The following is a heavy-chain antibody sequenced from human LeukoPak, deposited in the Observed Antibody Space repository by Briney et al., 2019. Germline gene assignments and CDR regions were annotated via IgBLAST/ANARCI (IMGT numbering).Heavy chain of an antibody. J-gene: IGHJ6*03. V-gene: IGHV1-8*03. CDR3: ARGPPGNYYYYMDV. CDR2: MNPNSGNT. CDR1: GYTFTSYD. Sequence: ASVKVSCKASGYTFTSYDINWVRQATGQGLEWMGWMNPNSGNTGYAQKFQGRVTITRNTSISTAYMELSSLRSEDTAVYYCARGPPGNYYYYMDVWGKGTTVTVSS.